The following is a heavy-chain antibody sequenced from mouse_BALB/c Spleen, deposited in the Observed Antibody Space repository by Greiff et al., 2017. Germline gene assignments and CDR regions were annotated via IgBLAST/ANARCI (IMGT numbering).Heavy chain of an antibody. J-gene: IGHJ3*01. V-gene: IGHV1-14*01. CDR3: ARVGGNYVFAY. CDR2: INPYNDGT. Sequence: VQLQQSGPELVKPGASVKMSCKASGYTFTSYVMHWVKQKPGQGLEWIGYINPYNDGTKYNEKFKGKATLTSDKSSSTAYMELSSLTSEDSAVYYCARVGGNYVFAYWGQGTLVTVSA. D-gene: IGHD2-1*01. CDR1: GYTFTSYV.